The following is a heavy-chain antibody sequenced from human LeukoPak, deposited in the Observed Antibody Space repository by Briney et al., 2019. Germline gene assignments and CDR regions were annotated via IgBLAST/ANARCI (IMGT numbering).Heavy chain of an antibody. CDR2: ISGSGGST. D-gene: IGHD3-22*01. Sequence: GGSLRLSCAASGFTFSSYSMNWVRQAPGKGLEWVSAISGSGGSTYYADSVRGRFTISRDNSKNTLYLQMNSLRAEDTAVYYCAKESKGVIVVVILGNWGQGTLVTVSS. V-gene: IGHV3-23*01. CDR3: AKESKGVIVVVILGN. J-gene: IGHJ4*02. CDR1: GFTFSSYS.